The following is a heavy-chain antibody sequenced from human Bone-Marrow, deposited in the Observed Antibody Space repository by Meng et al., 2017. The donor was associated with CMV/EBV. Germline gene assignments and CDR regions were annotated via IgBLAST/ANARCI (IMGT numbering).Heavy chain of an antibody. Sequence: ASVKVSCKASGYTFTGYYMHWVRQAPGQGLEWMGWINPNSGGTNYAQKFQGRVTMTRDTSISTAYMELSRLRSDDTAVYYWARGRKITIGVDPWGQGTLVTVSS. J-gene: IGHJ5*02. CDR3: ARGRKITIGVDP. D-gene: IGHD3-16*01. V-gene: IGHV1-2*02. CDR2: INPNSGGT. CDR1: GYTFTGYY.